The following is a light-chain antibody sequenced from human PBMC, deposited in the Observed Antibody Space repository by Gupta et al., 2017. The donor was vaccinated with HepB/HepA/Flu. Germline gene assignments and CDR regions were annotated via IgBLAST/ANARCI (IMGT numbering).Light chain of an antibody. V-gene: IGLV3-19*01. CDR3: TCQDSSGYLL. Sequence: SSELTQDPVVSVALGQTVRITCQGDSLRSYYASWFQQKPGQAPVLVFYGYNNRPSGIPDRFSGSSSGNTAALTITGAQADDDAYYYCTCQDSSGYLLFGGGTKLTVL. CDR2: GYN. J-gene: IGLJ2*01. CDR1: SLRSYY.